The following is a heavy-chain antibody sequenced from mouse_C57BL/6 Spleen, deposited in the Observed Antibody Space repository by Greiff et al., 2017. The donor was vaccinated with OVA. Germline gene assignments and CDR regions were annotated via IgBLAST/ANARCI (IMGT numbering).Heavy chain of an antibody. CDR1: GFTFSSYA. Sequence: EVKLMESGGGLVKPGGSLKLSCAASGFTFSSYAMSWVRQTPEKRLEWVATISDGGSYTYYPDNVKGRFTISRDNAKNNLYLQMSHLKSEDTAMYYCASNDYDSAWFAYWGQGTLVTVSA. D-gene: IGHD2-4*01. CDR3: ASNDYDSAWFAY. J-gene: IGHJ3*01. CDR2: ISDGGSYT. V-gene: IGHV5-4*03.